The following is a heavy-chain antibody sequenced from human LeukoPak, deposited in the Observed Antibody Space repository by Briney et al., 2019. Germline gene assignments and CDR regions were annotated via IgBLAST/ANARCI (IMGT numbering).Heavy chain of an antibody. V-gene: IGHV3-23*01. J-gene: IGHJ4*02. CDR3: AKAPLVVVTAKNYYFDY. CDR2: ISGSGGTT. CDR1: GFTFSSYA. D-gene: IGHD2-21*02. Sequence: GGSLRLSCAASGFTFSSYAMTWVRPAPGKGLEWVSVISGSGGTTYYADSVKGRFTISRDNSKNTLYLQMNSLRAEDTAVYYCAKAPLVVVTAKNYYFDYWGQGTLVTVSS.